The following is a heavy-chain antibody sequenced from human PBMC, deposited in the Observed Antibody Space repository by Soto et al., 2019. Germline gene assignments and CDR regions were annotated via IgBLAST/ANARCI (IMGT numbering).Heavy chain of an antibody. D-gene: IGHD2-8*01. Sequence: PSETLSLTCTVSGGSISSSSYYWGWFRQPPGKGLEWIGSIYYSGSTYYNPSLKSRVTISVDTSKNQFSLKLSSVTAADTAVYYCASLIRWPSSRFDYWGQGTLVTVSS. CDR1: GGSISSSSYY. J-gene: IGHJ4*02. CDR2: IYYSGST. CDR3: ASLIRWPSSRFDY. V-gene: IGHV4-39*01.